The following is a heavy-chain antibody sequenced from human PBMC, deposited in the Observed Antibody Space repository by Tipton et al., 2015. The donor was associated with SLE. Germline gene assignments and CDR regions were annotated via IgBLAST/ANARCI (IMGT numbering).Heavy chain of an antibody. J-gene: IGHJ4*02. Sequence: TLSLTCTVSGASISSSSYFWGWIRQSPGKGLEWIGSIDNSGSTYDNPSLRSRVTISVDTSKNQFSLKLTSVTAADTAIYFCARGPMTTVTTGFDYWGQGTLVTVSS. CDR2: IDNSGST. V-gene: IGHV4-39*07. CDR3: ARGPMTTVTTGFDY. D-gene: IGHD4-11*01. CDR1: GASISSSSYF.